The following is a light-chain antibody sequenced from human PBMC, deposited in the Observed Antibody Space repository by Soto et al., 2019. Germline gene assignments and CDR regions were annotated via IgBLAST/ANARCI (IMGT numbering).Light chain of an antibody. CDR2: GAS. CDR3: QQYGSSPLLT. J-gene: IGKJ4*01. Sequence: EIVLTQSPGTLSLSPGERATLSCRASQSVSSSYLAWYQQKPGQAPRLLLYGASSRATGIPDRFSGSGSGTAVTLTISRLEPEDFAVYYCQQYGSSPLLTFGGGTKVEIK. CDR1: QSVSSSY. V-gene: IGKV3-20*01.